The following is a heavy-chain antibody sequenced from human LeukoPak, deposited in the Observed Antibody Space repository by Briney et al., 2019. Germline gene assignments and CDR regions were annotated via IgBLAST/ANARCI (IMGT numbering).Heavy chain of an antibody. V-gene: IGHV4-59*08. CDR1: GGSISGYY. J-gene: IGHJ4*02. D-gene: IGHD3-10*01. Sequence: PSETLSLTCTVSGGSISGYYWSWIRQSPGKGLEWIGYIYNSGSTNYNPSLQSRVTISVDTSKNQFSLNLSSVTAADTAVYYCARYGSGTYPRFDYWVQGTLVTVSS. CDR3: ARYGSGTYPRFDY. CDR2: IYNSGST.